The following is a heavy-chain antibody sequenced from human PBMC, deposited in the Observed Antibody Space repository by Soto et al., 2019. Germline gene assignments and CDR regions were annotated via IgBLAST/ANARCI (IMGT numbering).Heavy chain of an antibody. CDR2: IGWNSGSI. D-gene: IGHD1-1*01. V-gene: IGHV3-9*01. CDR1: GFTFDDYA. J-gene: IGHJ4*02. CDR3: AKDKAWNDTPGPLDY. Sequence: SLRLSCAASGFTFDDYAMHWVRQAPGKGLEWVSGIGWNSGSIGYADSVKGRFTISRDNAKNSLYLQMNSLRAEDTALYYCAKDKAWNDTPGPLDYWGQGTLVTVSS.